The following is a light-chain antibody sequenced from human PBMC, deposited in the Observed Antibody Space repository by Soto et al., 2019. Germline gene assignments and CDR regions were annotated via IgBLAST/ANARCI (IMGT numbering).Light chain of an antibody. V-gene: IGKV1-9*01. J-gene: IGKJ4*01. CDR3: QQHNIYPLT. CDR1: QGISSY. Sequence: DIQLTQSPSFLSASVGDRVTITCRASQGISSYLAWYQQKPGKAPKLLIYAASTLQSGVPSRFSGIGSATEYTLTNRSLQPEDFATYYCQQHNIYPLTVGGGTKVEIK. CDR2: AAS.